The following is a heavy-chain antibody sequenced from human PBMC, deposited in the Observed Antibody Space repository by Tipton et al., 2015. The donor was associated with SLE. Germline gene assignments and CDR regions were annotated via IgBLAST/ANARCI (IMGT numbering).Heavy chain of an antibody. D-gene: IGHD7-27*01. J-gene: IGHJ4*02. CDR3: ARDPTGDKGY. V-gene: IGHV4-38-2*02. Sequence: TLSLTCNVSGYSINRGYSWGWIRQSPGKGLEWIGRIYHSGSTYYSPSLKNRVTISIDRSKNQFSLNLSSVTAADTAVYFCARDPTGDKGYWGQGTLVTVSS. CDR1: GYSINRGYS. CDR2: IYHSGST.